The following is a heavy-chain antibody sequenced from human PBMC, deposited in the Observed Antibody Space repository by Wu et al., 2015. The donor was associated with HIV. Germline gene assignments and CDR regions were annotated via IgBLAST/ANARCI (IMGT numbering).Heavy chain of an antibody. Sequence: QVQLVQSGAELKTPGASVKVSCRASGYTFAYYYIHWVRQAPGQGLEWMGGIIPIFGTANYAQKFQGRVTITTDESTSTAYMELSSLRSEDTAVYYCARDGTYCSSTSCSAHYYGMDVWGQGTHGHRLL. D-gene: IGHD2-2*01. CDR1: GYTFAYYY. V-gene: IGHV1-69*05. J-gene: IGHJ6*02. CDR2: IIPIFGTA. CDR3: ARDGTYCSSTSCSAHYYGMDV.